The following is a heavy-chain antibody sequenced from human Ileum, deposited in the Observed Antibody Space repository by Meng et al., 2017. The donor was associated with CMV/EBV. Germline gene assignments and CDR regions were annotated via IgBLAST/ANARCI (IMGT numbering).Heavy chain of an antibody. V-gene: IGHV1-2*06. CDR1: GYPFTAYT. J-gene: IGHJ4*02. CDR3: ARDYWGSDY. D-gene: IGHD3-16*01. CDR2: INTNSGDT. Sequence: VSCKTSGYPFTAYTIHWARQAPGQGLEWMGRINTNSGDTYYAQKFQGRVTMTRDTSINTAYMELSGLKSDDTAIYYCARDYWGSDYWGQGTPVTISS.